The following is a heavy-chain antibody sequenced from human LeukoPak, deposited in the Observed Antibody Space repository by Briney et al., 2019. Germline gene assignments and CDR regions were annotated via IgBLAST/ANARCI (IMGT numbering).Heavy chain of an antibody. D-gene: IGHD6-19*01. V-gene: IGHV4-34*01. CDR1: GGSFSGYY. J-gene: IGHJ4*02. CDR2: INHSGST. Sequence: SETLSLTCAVYGGSFSGYYWSWIRQPPGKGLEWIGEINHSGSTNYNPSLKSRVTISVDTSKNQFSLKLSSVTAADTAVYYCARETMLAGFASGLGFNYWGQGILVIVSS. CDR3: ARETMLAGFASGLGFNY.